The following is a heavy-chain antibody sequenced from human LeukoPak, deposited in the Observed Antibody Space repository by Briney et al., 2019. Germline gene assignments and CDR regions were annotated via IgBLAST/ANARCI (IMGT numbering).Heavy chain of an antibody. CDR3: AKDGGLWVSAHWGDS. CDR1: GFTFSSYT. J-gene: IGHJ4*02. D-gene: IGHD7-27*01. CDR2: ITTSYGNT. Sequence: GGSLRLSCAASGFTFSSYTMSWVRQAPGKGLEWVSTITTSYGNTYYADSVKGRFTVSRDNSKNTLFLQMNSLRAEDTAVYYCAKDGGLWVSAHWGDSWGRGTLVTVSS. V-gene: IGHV3-23*01.